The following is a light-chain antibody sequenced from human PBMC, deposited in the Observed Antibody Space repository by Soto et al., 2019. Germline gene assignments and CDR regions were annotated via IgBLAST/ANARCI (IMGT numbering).Light chain of an antibody. Sequence: SPSTLSASVGDRVTITCRASQSISSWLAWYQQKPGTAPKLLIHEASSLESGVPSRFSGSGSGTEFTLTINILQPDDFATYYCQQYDSYPYTFGQGTRMEIK. CDR1: QSISSW. V-gene: IGKV1-5*01. CDR2: EAS. J-gene: IGKJ5*01. CDR3: QQYDSYPYT.